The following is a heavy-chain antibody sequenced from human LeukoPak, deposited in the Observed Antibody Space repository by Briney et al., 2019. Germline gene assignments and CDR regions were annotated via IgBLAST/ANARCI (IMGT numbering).Heavy chain of an antibody. CDR2: ISYDGSNK. J-gene: IGHJ4*02. Sequence: GGSLRLSCAASGFTFSSYAMHWVRQAPGKGLEWVAVISYDGSNKYYADSVKGRFTISRDNSKNTLYLQMNSLRAVDTAVYYCARDRDSSGWYLFDYFDYWGQGTLVTVSS. CDR3: ARDRDSSGWYLFDYFDY. V-gene: IGHV3-30*04. CDR1: GFTFSSYA. D-gene: IGHD6-19*01.